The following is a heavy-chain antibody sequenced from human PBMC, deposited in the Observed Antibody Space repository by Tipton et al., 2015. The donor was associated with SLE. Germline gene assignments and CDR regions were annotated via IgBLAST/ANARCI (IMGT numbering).Heavy chain of an antibody. V-gene: IGHV4-59*01. D-gene: IGHD1-26*01. Sequence: TLSLTCSVSGGSLSPFYWNWVRQSPGKGLEWIGNVYYRGGTNYSPSLKSRVTISVDTSQNQFSLKLSSVTAADTAVYYCARGTQFMEWERNWFDPWGQGTLVTVSS. CDR2: VYYRGGT. J-gene: IGHJ5*02. CDR1: GGSLSPFY. CDR3: ARGTQFMEWERNWFDP.